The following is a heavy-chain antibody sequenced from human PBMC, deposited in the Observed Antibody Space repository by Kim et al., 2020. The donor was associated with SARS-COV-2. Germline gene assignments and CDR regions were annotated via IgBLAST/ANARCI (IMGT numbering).Heavy chain of an antibody. J-gene: IGHJ4*02. CDR1: GYTFTSYA. CDR2: INAGNGNT. Sequence: ASVKVSCKASGYTFTSYAMHWVRQAPGQRLEWMGWINAGNGNTKYSQKFQGRVTITRDTSASTAYMELSSLRSEDTAVYYCARGRYYDSSGYRVYFDYWGQGTLVTVSS. D-gene: IGHD3-22*01. CDR3: ARGRYYDSSGYRVYFDY. V-gene: IGHV1-3*01.